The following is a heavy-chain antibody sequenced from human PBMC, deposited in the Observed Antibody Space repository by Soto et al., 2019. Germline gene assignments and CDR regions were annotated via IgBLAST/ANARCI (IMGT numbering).Heavy chain of an antibody. CDR1: GFTFSSYA. CDR3: ARGAYGRRGY. CDR2: ISYDGSNK. J-gene: IGHJ4*02. Sequence: QVQLVESGGGVVQPGRSLRLSCAASGFTFSSYAMHWVRQAPGKGLEWVAVISYDGSNKYYADSVKGRFTISRDNSKNTVYLQMNSLRAEDTAVYYCARGAYGRRGYWGQGTLVTVSS. V-gene: IGHV3-30-3*01. D-gene: IGHD3-16*01.